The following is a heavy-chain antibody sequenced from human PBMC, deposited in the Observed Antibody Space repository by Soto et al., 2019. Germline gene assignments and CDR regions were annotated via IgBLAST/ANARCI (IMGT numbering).Heavy chain of an antibody. V-gene: IGHV3-23*01. Sequence: GGSLRLSCVASGFIFRDYAMGWVRQAPGKGLQWVASIQSTGGSTYYADSVKGRFTISRDNSKNTLFLQMNSLRADDTAVYYCAKDQASGQGSFDSWGQGTLVTVSS. CDR3: AKDQASGQGSFDS. J-gene: IGHJ4*02. CDR1: GFIFRDYA. CDR2: IQSTGGST.